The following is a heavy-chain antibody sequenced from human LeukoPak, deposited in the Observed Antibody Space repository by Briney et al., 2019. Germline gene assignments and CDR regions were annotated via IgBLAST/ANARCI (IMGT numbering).Heavy chain of an antibody. D-gene: IGHD5-12*01. CDR2: ISSNGGST. CDR3: VKDGGYSGYETFGY. V-gene: IGHV3-64D*06. J-gene: IGHJ4*02. Sequence: PGGSLRLSCSASGFTFSRYAMHWVRQAPGKGLEYVSAISSNGGSTYYADSVKGRFTISRDNSKNTLYLQMSSLRAEGTAVYYCVKDGGYSGYETFGYWGQGTLVTVSS. CDR1: GFTFSRYA.